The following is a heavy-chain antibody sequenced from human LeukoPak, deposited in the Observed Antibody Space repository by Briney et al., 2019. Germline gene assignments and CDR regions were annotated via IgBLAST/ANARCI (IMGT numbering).Heavy chain of an antibody. Sequence: PGGSLGFSCSASGFIFSSYAMHWVRQAPGKGLEYVSAISGNGGSTYYADSVKGRFTISRDNSKSTLYLQMNSLRPEDTAVYYCVKDRLVAATLLENWGQGTLVTVTS. CDR1: GFIFSSYA. CDR3: VKDRLVAATLLEN. J-gene: IGHJ4*02. D-gene: IGHD2-15*01. V-gene: IGHV3-64D*06. CDR2: ISGNGGST.